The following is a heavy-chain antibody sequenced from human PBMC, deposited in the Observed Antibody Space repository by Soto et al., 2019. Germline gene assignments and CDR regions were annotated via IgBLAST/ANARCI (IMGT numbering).Heavy chain of an antibody. CDR1: GFTFDDYT. D-gene: IGHD2-2*01. CDR3: AREGGYCISTSCPDAFDI. CDR2: IYSGGST. J-gene: IGHJ3*02. Sequence: GGSLRLSCAASGFTFDDYTMHWVRQAPGKGLEWVSVIYSGGSTYYADSVKGRFTISRDNSKNTLYLQMNSLRAEDTAVYYCAREGGYCISTSCPDAFDIWGQGTMVTVSS. V-gene: IGHV3-53*01.